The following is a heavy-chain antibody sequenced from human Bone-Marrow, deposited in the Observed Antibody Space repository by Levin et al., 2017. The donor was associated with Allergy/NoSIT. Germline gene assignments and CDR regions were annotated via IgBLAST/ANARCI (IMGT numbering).Heavy chain of an antibody. D-gene: IGHD1-26*01. CDR2: IKTKSDGGTA. J-gene: IGHJ4*02. CDR1: GFTFSNAW. CDR3: TTEVLGPAGDY. Sequence: GGSLRLSCAASGFTFSNAWMRWVRQAPGKGLEWVARIKTKSDGGTADHAAPVKGRFTISRDDSKNTLYLQMNSLKTDDTAVYYCTTEVLGPAGDYWGQGTLVTVSS. V-gene: IGHV3-15*01.